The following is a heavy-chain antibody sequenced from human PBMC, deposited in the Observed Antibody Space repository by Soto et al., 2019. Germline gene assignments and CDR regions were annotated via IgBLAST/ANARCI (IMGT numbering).Heavy chain of an antibody. CDR2: ISDDESNK. D-gene: IGHD5-18*01. Sequence: GGSLRLSCAASGFTFKTYGMHWVRQAPGKGLEWVAVISDDESNKYNIASVEGRFTISRDNSKNTLSLQMNSLRDEDTAVYYCARGGGYSYGTNDAFDIWGQGTMVTVSS. V-gene: IGHV3-30*03. CDR3: ARGGGYSYGTNDAFDI. J-gene: IGHJ3*02. CDR1: GFTFKTYG.